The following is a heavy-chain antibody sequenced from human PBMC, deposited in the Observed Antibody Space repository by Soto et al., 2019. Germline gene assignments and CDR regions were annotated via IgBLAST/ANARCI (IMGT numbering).Heavy chain of an antibody. CDR2: ISGSGGST. CDR1: GFTFSSYA. D-gene: IGHD5-12*01. CDR3: AKDRGWLRGPFPPHDSNWFDP. J-gene: IGHJ5*02. V-gene: IGHV3-23*01. Sequence: EVQLLESGGGLVQPGGSLRLSCAASGFTFSSYAMSWVRQAPGKGLEWVSAISGSGGSTYYADSVKGRFTISRDNSKNTLYLQMNSLRAEDTAVYYCAKDRGWLRGPFPPHDSNWFDPWGQGTLVTVSS.